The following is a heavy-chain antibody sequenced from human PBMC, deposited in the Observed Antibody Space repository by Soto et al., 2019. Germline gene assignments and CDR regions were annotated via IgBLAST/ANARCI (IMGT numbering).Heavy chain of an antibody. Sequence: GASVKVSCKASGYTFTSYYMHWVRQAPGQGLEWMGIINPSGGSTNYAQKFQGRVTMTRDTSTSAVYMELSSLRSEDTAVYYCARESDSSSSGGIFGYWGQGTLVTVSS. CDR2: INPSGGST. J-gene: IGHJ4*02. CDR1: GYTFTSYY. D-gene: IGHD6-6*01. CDR3: ARESDSSSSGGIFGY. V-gene: IGHV1-46*01.